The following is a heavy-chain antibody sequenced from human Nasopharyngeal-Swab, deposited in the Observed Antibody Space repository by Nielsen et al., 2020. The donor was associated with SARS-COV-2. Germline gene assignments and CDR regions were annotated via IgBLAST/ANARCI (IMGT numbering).Heavy chain of an antibody. CDR2: IIPIFGTT. D-gene: IGHD3-3*01. Sequence: SVKVSCKASGGTFSSYAISWVRQAPAQGREWMGGIIPIFGTTNYAQKFQGRVTITADESTSTAYMELSSLRSEDTAVYYCARGGIRFLEWLLEGLYAFDIWGQGTMVTVSS. J-gene: IGHJ3*02. CDR1: GGTFSSYA. V-gene: IGHV1-69*13. CDR3: ARGGIRFLEWLLEGLYAFDI.